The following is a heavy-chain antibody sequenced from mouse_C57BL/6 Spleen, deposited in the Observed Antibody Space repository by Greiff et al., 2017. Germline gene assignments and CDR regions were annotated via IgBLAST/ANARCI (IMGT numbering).Heavy chain of an antibody. CDR3: YYYGSSFAY. CDR1: GFNIKDYY. D-gene: IGHD1-1*01. Sequence: VQLQQSGAELVRPGASVKLSCAASGFNIKDYYMHWVKQRPEQGLEWIGRIDPEDGDTEYAPKFQGKATMTADTSSNTAYLQLSSLTSEDTAVYYCYYYGSSFAYWGQGTLVTVSA. J-gene: IGHJ3*01. CDR2: IDPEDGDT. V-gene: IGHV14-1*01.